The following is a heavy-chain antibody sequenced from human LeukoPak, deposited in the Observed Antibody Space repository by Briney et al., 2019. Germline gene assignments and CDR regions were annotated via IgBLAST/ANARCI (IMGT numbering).Heavy chain of an antibody. D-gene: IGHD2-15*01. J-gene: IGHJ6*03. V-gene: IGHV3-48*03. CDR1: AFTVSRFL. CDR3: ARGEVVTASLPDFYYYYMDV. CDR2: ITSSGSTI. Sequence: GGSLRLSCAASAFTVSRFLMRWVRQAPGKGLEWVSYITSSGSTIYYADSVKGRFTISRDNAKNSLYLQTNSLRAEDTAVYYCARGEVVTASLPDFYYYYMDVWGKGTTVTISS.